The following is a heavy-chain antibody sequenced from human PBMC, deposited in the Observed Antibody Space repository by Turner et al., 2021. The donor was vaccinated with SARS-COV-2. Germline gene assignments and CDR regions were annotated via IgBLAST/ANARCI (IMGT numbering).Heavy chain of an antibody. D-gene: IGHD3-22*01. J-gene: IGHJ5*02. CDR3: ASSLDYYDSSGPEGWFDP. V-gene: IGHV4-61*08. CDR2: IHYGGRS. CDR1: GGSVSSGAYY. Sequence: QVQLQESGPGLVKPSETLSLTCTVSGGSVSSGAYYWSWIRQPPGKGLEWIGYIHYGGRSKTNPSLRSRVTISAHTSKNQFSLNLSSVTAADTAVYYCASSLDYYDSSGPEGWFDPWGQGILVTVSS.